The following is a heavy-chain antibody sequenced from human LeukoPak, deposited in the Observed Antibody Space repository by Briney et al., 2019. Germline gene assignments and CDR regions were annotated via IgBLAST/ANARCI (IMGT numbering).Heavy chain of an antibody. D-gene: IGHD2/OR15-2a*01. J-gene: IGHJ4*02. Sequence: GESLRISCKGSGHTFSSDWIAWVRQTPGKGLEWMGVIYGGDADTRYSPSFQGQVTISADKSLNTAYLQWTNLKASDTAMYYCARLRGGLMDGIVFWRQGTLVTVSS. CDR2: IYGGDADT. V-gene: IGHV5-51*01. CDR3: ARLRGGLMDGIVF. CDR1: GHTFSSDW.